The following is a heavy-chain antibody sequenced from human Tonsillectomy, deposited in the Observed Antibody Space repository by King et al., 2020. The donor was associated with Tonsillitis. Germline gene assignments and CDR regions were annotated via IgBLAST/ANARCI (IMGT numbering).Heavy chain of an antibody. V-gene: IGHV5-51*01. J-gene: IGHJ4*02. CDR2: IYPGDSDT. CDR3: ARTGVAGFDY. D-gene: IGHD6-19*01. Sequence: QLVQSGAEVKKPGESLKISCKGSGHNFTNYWIAWVRQMPGKGLEYMGIIYPGDSDTRYTPSFQGQVTISADKSISTAYLQWSSLRAPDTAMYYCARTGVAGFDYWGQGTLLIVSS. CDR1: GHNFTNYW.